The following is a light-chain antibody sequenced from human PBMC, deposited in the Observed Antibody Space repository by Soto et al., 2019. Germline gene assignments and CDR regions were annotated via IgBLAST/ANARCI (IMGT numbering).Light chain of an antibody. CDR1: QSVSSY. Sequence: EIVLTQSPATLSLSPGERATFSCRASQSVSSYLAWFQQKPGQAPRLLIYDASTRATGIAARFCGSGSRTDFTLTISSLEPEDFAVYYCQQHNNWPPSITFGQGTRLEIK. V-gene: IGKV3-11*01. J-gene: IGKJ5*01. CDR2: DAS. CDR3: QQHNNWPPSIT.